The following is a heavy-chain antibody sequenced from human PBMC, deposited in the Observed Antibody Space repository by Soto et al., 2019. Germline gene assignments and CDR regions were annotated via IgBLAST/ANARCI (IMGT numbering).Heavy chain of an antibody. CDR1: GFSFVNYA. V-gene: IGHV3-23*01. Sequence: VGSLRLSCAASGFSFVNYAMNWVRQAPGKGLEWISGLSGSGTSTYYADSVKGRFTISRDNSRDTLFLQMNSLTADDTAVYYCAKATTNGGWFNPFDSWGQGALVTVSS. D-gene: IGHD6-19*01. J-gene: IGHJ4*02. CDR3: AKATTNGGWFNPFDS. CDR2: LSGSGTST.